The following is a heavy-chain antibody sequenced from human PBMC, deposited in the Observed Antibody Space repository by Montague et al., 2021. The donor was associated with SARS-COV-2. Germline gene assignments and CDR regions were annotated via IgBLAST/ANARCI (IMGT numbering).Heavy chain of an antibody. Sequence: SRRLSCAASGFTFSSYAMHWVRQAPGKGLEWVAVIPYDGSNKYYADSVKGRFTISRDNSKNTLYLQMNSLRAEDTAVYYCARYGDESPADYYYYGMDVWGQGTTVTVSS. CDR1: GFTFSSYA. D-gene: IGHD4-17*01. CDR3: ARYGDESPADYYYYGMDV. V-gene: IGHV3-30-3*01. J-gene: IGHJ6*02. CDR2: IPYDGSNK.